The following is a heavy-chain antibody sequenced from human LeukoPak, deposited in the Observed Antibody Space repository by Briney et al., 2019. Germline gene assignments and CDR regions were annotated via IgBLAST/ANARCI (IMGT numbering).Heavy chain of an antibody. V-gene: IGHV3-33*08. CDR1: GFTFSDST. CDR2: IWYDGSNK. Sequence: PGGSLRLSCAASGFTFSDSTMNWVRQAPGKGLEWVAVIWYDGSNKYYADSVKGRFTISRGNSKNTLYLQMNSLRAEDTAVYYCARDMGAIYYYFDYWGQGTLVTVSS. D-gene: IGHD3-16*01. J-gene: IGHJ4*02. CDR3: ARDMGAIYYYFDY.